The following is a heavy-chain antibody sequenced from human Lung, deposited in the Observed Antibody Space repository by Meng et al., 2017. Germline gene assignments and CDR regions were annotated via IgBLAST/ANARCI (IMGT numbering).Heavy chain of an antibody. CDR3: VRGPTTMAHDFDY. CDR1: CGSFSDDY. J-gene: IGHJ4*02. CDR2: INHSGST. D-gene: IGHD4-11*01. Sequence: VQSHQVGAGLLKPSDTLSRTCVVSCGSFSDDYWSWIRQPPGKGLEWIGEINHSGSTNYNPSLESRATISVDTSQNNLSLKLSSVTAADSAVYYCVRGPTTMAHDFDYWGQGTLVTVSS. V-gene: IGHV4-34*01.